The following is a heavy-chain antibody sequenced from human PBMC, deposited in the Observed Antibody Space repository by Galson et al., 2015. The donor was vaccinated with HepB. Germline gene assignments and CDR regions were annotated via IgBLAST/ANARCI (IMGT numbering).Heavy chain of an antibody. Sequence: SLRLSCAASGFSFSSYGTHWVRQAPGKGLEWVAVISYDGSNKDYAESLKGRFTISRDNSKNTLYLQMNSLRAEDTAVYYCAKGDDSSGHYNIDSWGQGTLVPVSS. CDR2: ISYDGSNK. J-gene: IGHJ4*02. V-gene: IGHV3-30*18. D-gene: IGHD3-22*01. CDR1: GFSFSSYG. CDR3: AKGDDSSGHYNIDS.